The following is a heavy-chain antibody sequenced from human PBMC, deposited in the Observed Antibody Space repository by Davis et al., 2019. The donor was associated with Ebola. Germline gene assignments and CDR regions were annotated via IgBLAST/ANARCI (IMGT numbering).Heavy chain of an antibody. D-gene: IGHD1-26*01. CDR3: ARDLRVGAYDY. Sequence: ASVKVSCKASGYTFTSYAMNWVRQAPGQRLEWMGWINAGNGNTKYSQKFQGRVTITRDTSASTAYMELSSLRSEDTAVYYCARDLRVGAYDYWGQGTLVTVSS. V-gene: IGHV1-3*01. CDR2: INAGNGNT. J-gene: IGHJ4*02. CDR1: GYTFTSYA.